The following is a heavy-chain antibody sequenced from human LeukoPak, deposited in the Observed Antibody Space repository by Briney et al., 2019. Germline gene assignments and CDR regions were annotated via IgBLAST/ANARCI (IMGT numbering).Heavy chain of an antibody. CDR3: ARDHGLSSGWYGVWFDP. CDR2: IYYSGST. Sequence: PSQTLSLTCTVSGGSISSGGYYWSWIRQHPGKGLEWIGYIYYSGSTYYNPSLKSRVTISVDTSKNQFSLKLSSVTAADTAVYYCARDHGLSSGWYGVWFDPWGQGTLVTVSS. V-gene: IGHV4-31*03. J-gene: IGHJ5*02. D-gene: IGHD6-19*01. CDR1: GGSISSGGYY.